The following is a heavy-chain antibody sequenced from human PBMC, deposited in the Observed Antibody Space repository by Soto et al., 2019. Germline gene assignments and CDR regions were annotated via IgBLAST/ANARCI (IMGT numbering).Heavy chain of an antibody. V-gene: IGHV3-23*01. Sequence: GSLRLSCAASGFTFSSYAMSWVRQAPGKGLEWVSAISGSGGSTYYADSVKGRFTISRDNSKNTLYLQMNSLRAEDTAVYYCAKDLPWFGDKAENFDYWGQGTLVTVSS. CDR3: AKDLPWFGDKAENFDY. CDR2: ISGSGGST. D-gene: IGHD3-10*01. J-gene: IGHJ4*02. CDR1: GFTFSSYA.